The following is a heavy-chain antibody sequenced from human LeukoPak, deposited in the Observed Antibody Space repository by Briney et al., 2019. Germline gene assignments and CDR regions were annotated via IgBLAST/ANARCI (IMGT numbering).Heavy chain of an antibody. CDR3: ARHESRQLGGSSPYYYGLDV. CDR2: IYYSGST. V-gene: IGHV4-59*08. CDR1: GGSISSYY. D-gene: IGHD2-15*01. Sequence: SETLSLTCSVSGGSISSYYWSWIRQPPGKGLEWIAYIYYSGSTNYNPSLKSRVTISVDTSKNQFSLKLSSVTAADTAVYYCARHESRQLGGSSPYYYGLDVWGQGTTVTVSS. J-gene: IGHJ6*02.